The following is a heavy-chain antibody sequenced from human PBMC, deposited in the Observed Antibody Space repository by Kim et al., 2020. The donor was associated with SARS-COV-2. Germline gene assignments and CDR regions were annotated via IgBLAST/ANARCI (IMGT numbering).Heavy chain of an antibody. CDR2: ISYDGSNK. CDR1: GFTFSSYG. CDR3: AKLSGSSNFDY. V-gene: IGHV3-30*18. Sequence: GGSLRLSCAASGFTFSSYGMHWVRQAPGKGLEWVAVISYDGSNKYYADSVKGRFTISRDNSKNTLYLQMNSLRAEDTAVYYCAKLSGSSNFDYWGQGTLVTVSS. J-gene: IGHJ4*02. D-gene: IGHD1-26*01.